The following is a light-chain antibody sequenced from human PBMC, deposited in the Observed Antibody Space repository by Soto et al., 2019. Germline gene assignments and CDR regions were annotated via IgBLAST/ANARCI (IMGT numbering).Light chain of an antibody. CDR1: QSVSSRS. CDR2: DAS. J-gene: IGKJ5*01. Sequence: ETVLTQSPGSLSLSPGERATLSCRASQSVSSRSLAWYQQKPGQAPRLLIYDASSRATGLPDRFSGSGSETDFSLTIRRLEPEDFAVYYCQQRSNWLITFGQGTRLEIK. CDR3: QQRSNWLIT. V-gene: IGKV3D-20*02.